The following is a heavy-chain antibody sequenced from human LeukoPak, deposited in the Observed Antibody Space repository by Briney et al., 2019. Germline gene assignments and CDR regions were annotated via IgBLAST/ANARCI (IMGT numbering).Heavy chain of an antibody. J-gene: IGHJ4*02. CDR1: GFRFTSYW. Sequence: GESLKISCKGSGFRFTSYWNCWVRQMPGKGLEWMVIIYPGDSDTRYSPSFQGQVTISADKSISTAYLQWSSLKASDTAMYYCAIGGDSTTSCYRCFNYWGQGTLSPSPQ. CDR2: IYPGDSDT. D-gene: IGHD2-2*02. V-gene: IGHV5-51*01. CDR3: AIGGDSTTSCYRCFNY.